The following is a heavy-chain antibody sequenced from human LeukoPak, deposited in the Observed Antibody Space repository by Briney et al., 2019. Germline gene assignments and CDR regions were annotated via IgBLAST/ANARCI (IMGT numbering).Heavy chain of an antibody. CDR2: TSRDGLT. J-gene: IGHJ4*02. V-gene: IGHV3-23*01. D-gene: IGHD1-26*01. Sequence: GGSLRLSCAASGFTFNKYDMYWIRQAPGKGLECVSVTSRDGLTYYADSVKGRFTISRDNSQNTLSLQMNSLKAEDTAVYYCARSRNRYSGSYSAIDYWGQGTLVTVSS. CDR3: ARSRNRYSGSYSAIDY. CDR1: GFTFNKYD.